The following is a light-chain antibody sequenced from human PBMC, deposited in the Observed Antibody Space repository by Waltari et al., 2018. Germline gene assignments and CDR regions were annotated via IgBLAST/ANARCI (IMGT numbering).Light chain of an antibody. Sequence: DIVLTQSPGTLSLSPGERATLSCRAREGVGKYLAWYQQRPGQAPRRLLDHTAIRATGIPDRFSGSGYVTDFSLTISRLEPEDFAVYYCQKYDFLPATFGQGTTVEIK. CDR1: EGVGKY. CDR3: QKYDFLPAT. V-gene: IGKV3-20*01. CDR2: HTA. J-gene: IGKJ1*01.